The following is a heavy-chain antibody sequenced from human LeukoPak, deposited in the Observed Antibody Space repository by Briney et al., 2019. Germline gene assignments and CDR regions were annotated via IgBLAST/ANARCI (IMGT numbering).Heavy chain of an antibody. CDR1: GFTFSSYS. V-gene: IGHV3-21*01. CDR3: ARDGKGYRVGLLWFGELYYYYMDV. Sequence: GGSLRLSCAASGFTFSSYSMNDVRQAPGRGGEWVSAISSSRSYIYYARSVKGRFTISRDNAKNSLYLQMNSLRAEDTAVYYCARDGKGYRVGLLWFGELYYYYMDVWGKGTTVTVSS. J-gene: IGHJ6*03. CDR2: ISSSRSYI. D-gene: IGHD3-10*01.